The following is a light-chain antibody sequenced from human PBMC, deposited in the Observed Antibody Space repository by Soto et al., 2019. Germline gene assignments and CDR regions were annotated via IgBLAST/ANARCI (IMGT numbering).Light chain of an antibody. J-gene: IGLJ2*01. CDR3: SSYTTSTTQV. CDR2: EVR. V-gene: IGLV2-14*01. CDR1: SSDVGSYNY. Sequence: QSALTQPASVSGSPGQSITISCTGTSSDVGSYNYVSWYQQHPGKAPKLMIYEVRNRPSGVSDRFSGSKSGKTASLTIFGLQAEDEADYYCSSYTTSTTQVLGGGTKVTVL.